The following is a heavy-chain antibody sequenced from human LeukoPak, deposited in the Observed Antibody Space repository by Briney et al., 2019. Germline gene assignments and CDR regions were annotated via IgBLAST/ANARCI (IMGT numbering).Heavy chain of an antibody. CDR2: INPNSGGT. CDR3: ARDYYDSSGYYRAPWFDP. J-gene: IGHJ5*02. CDR1: GYTFTGYY. D-gene: IGHD3-22*01. V-gene: IGHV1-2*02. Sequence: ASVKVSCKASGYTFTGYYMHWVRQAPGQGLEWMGWINPNSGGTNYAQKFQGRVTMTRDTSISTAYMELSRLRSDDTAVYYCARDYYDSSGYYRAPWFDPWGQATLVTVSS.